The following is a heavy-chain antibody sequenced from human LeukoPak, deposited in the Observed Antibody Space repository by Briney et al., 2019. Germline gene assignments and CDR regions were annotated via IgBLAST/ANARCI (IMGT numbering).Heavy chain of an antibody. J-gene: IGHJ3*02. CDR3: ARARVGCTNYAFDI. D-gene: IGHD2-8*01. CDR1: GFTVSSTY. Sequence: GGSLRLSCAASGFTVSSTYISWVRQAPGKGLEWVSAIYSGGSTYYADSVKGRFTISRDNSKNTLHLQMNSLRAEDTAVYYCARARVGCTNYAFDIWGQGTMVTVSS. V-gene: IGHV3-53*01. CDR2: IYSGGST.